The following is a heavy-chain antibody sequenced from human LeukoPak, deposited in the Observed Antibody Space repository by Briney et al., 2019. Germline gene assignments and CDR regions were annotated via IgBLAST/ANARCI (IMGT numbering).Heavy chain of an antibody. CDR3: ARTGRTGWYFDL. J-gene: IGHJ2*01. V-gene: IGHV4-59*08. CDR2: IYYSGST. CDR1: GGSISSYY. D-gene: IGHD1-1*01. Sequence: KPSETLSLTCTVSGGSISSYYWSWIRQPPGKGLEWIACIYYSGSTNYNPSLKSRVTISVDTSKNQFSLKLSSVTAADTAVYYCARTGRTGWYFDLWGRGTLVSVSS.